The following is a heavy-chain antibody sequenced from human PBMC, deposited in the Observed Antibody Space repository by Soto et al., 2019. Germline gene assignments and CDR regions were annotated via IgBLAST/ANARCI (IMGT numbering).Heavy chain of an antibody. V-gene: IGHV4-59*01. CDR1: GGSISGYY. Sequence: SETLSLTCTLSGGSISGYYWSWIRQPPGKGLEWIGYVYYSGSTKYNPSLESRVTISVDMSNNQFSLMPTSVTAADTAVYYCAKYRRTDAEGYRLDFWGQGTLVTVSS. J-gene: IGHJ4*02. D-gene: IGHD5-12*01. CDR3: AKYRRTDAEGYRLDF. CDR2: VYYSGST.